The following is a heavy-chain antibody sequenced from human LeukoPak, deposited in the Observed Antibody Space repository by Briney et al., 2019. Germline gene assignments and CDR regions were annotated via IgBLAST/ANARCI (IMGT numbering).Heavy chain of an antibody. D-gene: IGHD1-7*01. CDR2: MNPNSGNT. CDR3: ARSNWNYGSHWFDP. J-gene: IGHJ5*02. CDR1: GYTFTSYD. Sequence: GASVKVSCKASGYTFTSYDINWVRQATGQGLEWMGWMNPNSGNTGYAQKFQGRVTMTRNTSISTAYMELSSLRSDDTAVYYCARSNWNYGSHWFDPWGQGTLVTVSS. V-gene: IGHV1-8*01.